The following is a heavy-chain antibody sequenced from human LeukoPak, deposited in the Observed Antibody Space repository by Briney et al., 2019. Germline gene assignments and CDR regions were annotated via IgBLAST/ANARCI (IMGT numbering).Heavy chain of an antibody. Sequence: ASVKVSSKASGYTFTSYAMHWVRQAPGQRLEWMGWINAGNGNTKYSQKFQGRVTITRDTSASTAYMELSSLRSEDTAVYYCARAPGLRYFDWLPDYFDYWGQGTLVTVSS. V-gene: IGHV1-3*01. CDR1: GYTFTSYA. J-gene: IGHJ4*02. CDR2: INAGNGNT. CDR3: ARAPGLRYFDWLPDYFDY. D-gene: IGHD3-9*01.